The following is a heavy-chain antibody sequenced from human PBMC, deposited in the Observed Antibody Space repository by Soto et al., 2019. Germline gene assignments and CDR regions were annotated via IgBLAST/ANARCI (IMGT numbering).Heavy chain of an antibody. V-gene: IGHV3-23*01. D-gene: IGHD5-18*01. CDR1: GFTLSSYA. CDR2: INSAGRT. Sequence: EVQLLESGGGLVQPGGSLRLSCAASGFTLSSYAMSWVRQAPGKGLEWVSGINSAGRTFYADSVTGRFTISRDNSKNTLYLQMDSLRAEDTAVYYCAQDTAPQLVWGQGTTVTVS. J-gene: IGHJ6*02. CDR3: AQDTAPQLV.